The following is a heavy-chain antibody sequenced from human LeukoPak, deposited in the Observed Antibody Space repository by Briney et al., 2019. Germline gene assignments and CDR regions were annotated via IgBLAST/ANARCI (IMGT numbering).Heavy chain of an antibody. Sequence: WGSLRLFCAASGLTLSIYSMSWVRQPPGNVLEWVSAIRGIGGNTYYADSVKGRFTISRDNSKNTLYLQMNSLRVEDTAVYYCAKDPVESWVVDIVATIYVWGQGTLVTVSS. CDR1: GLTLSIYS. J-gene: IGHJ4*02. CDR3: AKDPVESWVVDIVATIYV. V-gene: IGHV3-23*01. CDR2: IRGIGGNT. D-gene: IGHD5-12*01.